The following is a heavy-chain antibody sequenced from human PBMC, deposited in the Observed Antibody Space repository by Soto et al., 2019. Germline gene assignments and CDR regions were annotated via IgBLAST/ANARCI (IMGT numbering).Heavy chain of an antibody. V-gene: IGHV3-66*01. D-gene: IGHD4-17*01. CDR3: ARAPTVTTFGDYFDY. Sequence: GGSLRLSCAASGFTVSSNYMSWVRQAPGKGLEWVSVIYSGGSTYYADSVKGRFTISRDNSKNTLYLQMNSLRAEDTAVYYCARAPTVTTFGDYFDYWGQGTLVTVSS. CDR1: GFTVSSNY. CDR2: IYSGGST. J-gene: IGHJ4*02.